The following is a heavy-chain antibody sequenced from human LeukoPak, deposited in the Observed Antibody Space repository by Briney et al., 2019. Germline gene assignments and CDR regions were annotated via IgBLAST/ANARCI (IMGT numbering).Heavy chain of an antibody. Sequence: GGSLRLSCAASGFTFSSYWMSWVRQAPGKGLEWVGNIKKDGSEKYYVESLKGRFTISRDNVKNSLYLQMNSLRVEDTAVYYCARKTGDCWGQGTLVIVSS. CDR1: GFTFSSYW. J-gene: IGHJ4*02. D-gene: IGHD1-14*01. CDR2: IKKDGSEK. CDR3: ARKTGDC. V-gene: IGHV3-7*01.